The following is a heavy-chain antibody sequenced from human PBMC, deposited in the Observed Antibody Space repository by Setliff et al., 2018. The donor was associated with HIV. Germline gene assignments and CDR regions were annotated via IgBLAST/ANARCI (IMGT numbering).Heavy chain of an antibody. CDR1: GFTFSNYG. Sequence: GGSLRLSCAASGFTFSNYGINWVRQAPGKGLEWVAFIRYGSINKYYADSVKGRFTISRDNSKSTLYLQMNSLRAEDTAVYYCARHDVVRGAIDNWGQGTLVTVSS. J-gene: IGHJ4*02. D-gene: IGHD3-10*01. CDR3: ARHDVVRGAIDN. CDR2: IRYGSINK. V-gene: IGHV3-30*02.